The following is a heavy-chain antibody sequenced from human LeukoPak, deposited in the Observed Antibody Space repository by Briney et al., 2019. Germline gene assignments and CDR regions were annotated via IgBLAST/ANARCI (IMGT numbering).Heavy chain of an antibody. CDR3: AKDRVPMIVVVIDY. J-gene: IGHJ4*02. CDR1: GFTFSSYG. Sequence: GSLRLSCAASGFTFSSYGMHWVRQAPGKGLEWVAVISYDGSNKYYADSVKGRFTISRDNSKNTLYLQMNSLRAEDTAVYYCAKDRVPMIVVVIDYWGQGTLVTVSS. CDR2: ISYDGSNK. D-gene: IGHD3-22*01. V-gene: IGHV3-30*18.